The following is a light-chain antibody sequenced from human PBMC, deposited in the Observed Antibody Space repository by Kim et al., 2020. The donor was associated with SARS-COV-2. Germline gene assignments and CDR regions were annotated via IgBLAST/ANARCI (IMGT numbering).Light chain of an antibody. V-gene: IGLV3-19*01. J-gene: IGLJ3*02. Sequence: ALRQTIRITCQGDSLRYYYASWYQQKAGQAPLLVMYGKDNRPGGIPDRFSGSSSGDTASLTITGTQAEDEAEYYCTSRDSSSNPLVFGGGTQLTVL. CDR1: SLRYYY. CDR3: TSRDSSSNPLV. CDR2: GKD.